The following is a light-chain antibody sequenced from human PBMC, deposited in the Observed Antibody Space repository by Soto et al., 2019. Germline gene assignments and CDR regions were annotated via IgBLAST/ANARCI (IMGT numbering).Light chain of an antibody. J-gene: IGLJ1*01. CDR1: SSDVGTYNS. CDR2: DVS. V-gene: IGLV2-14*01. CDR3: SSYTSSSSYV. Sequence: QSVLTHPAAVSGSPGQSIAISCTGTSSDVGTYNSVSWYQQYPGKAPKLMIHDVSNRPSGVSDRFSGSKSGNTASLTISGLQSEDEADYYCSSYTSSSSYVFGSGTKVTV.